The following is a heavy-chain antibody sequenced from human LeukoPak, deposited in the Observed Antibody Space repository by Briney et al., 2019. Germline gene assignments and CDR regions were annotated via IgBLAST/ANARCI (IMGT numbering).Heavy chain of an antibody. Sequence: GGSLRLSCAASGFTFSSYWMHWVRQAPGKGLVWVARINTNGSPTQYADSVKGRFTISRDNAKTTLYLQMNSLRDEDTAVYYCARDRLHYVEYEKTFDYWGQGTLVTVSS. D-gene: IGHD4-17*01. V-gene: IGHV3-74*01. CDR3: ARDRLHYVEYEKTFDY. J-gene: IGHJ4*02. CDR2: INTNGSPT. CDR1: GFTFSSYW.